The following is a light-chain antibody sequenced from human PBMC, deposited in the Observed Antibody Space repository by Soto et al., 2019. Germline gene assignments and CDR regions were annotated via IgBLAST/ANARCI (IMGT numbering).Light chain of an antibody. J-gene: IGKJ4*01. CDR1: QGISSF. V-gene: IGKV1-39*01. Sequence: DRVTITCRASQGISSFLSWYQQKTGRAPKILIYSASSLQSGVPSRFSGSGSGRDFTLTLSSLQPEDFATYYCQQSYSTPPLTFGGGTKVDIK. CDR2: SAS. CDR3: QQSYSTPPLT.